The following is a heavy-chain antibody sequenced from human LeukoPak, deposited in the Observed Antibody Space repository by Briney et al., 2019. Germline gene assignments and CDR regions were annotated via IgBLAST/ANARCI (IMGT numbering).Heavy chain of an antibody. CDR1: GGSISNYY. CDR3: ARVRYYDFWNGPSPPYYFSY. D-gene: IGHD3-3*01. J-gene: IGHJ4*02. CDR2: IYDSGST. Sequence: PSETLSLTCAVSGGSISNYYGSWIRQPPGKGLEWIGYIYDSGSTNYNPSLKSRVTISVDTSKNQFSLNLSSVTAADTAVYYCARVRYYDFWNGPSPPYYFSYWGQGTLVTVSS. V-gene: IGHV4-59*08.